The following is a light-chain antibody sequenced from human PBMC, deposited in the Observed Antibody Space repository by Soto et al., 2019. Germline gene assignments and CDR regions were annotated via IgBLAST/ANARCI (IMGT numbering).Light chain of an antibody. J-gene: IGKJ1*01. V-gene: IGKV1-6*01. Sequence: AIQVTQSPSSLSASVGDRVTITCRTSQGIRSALGWYQQKPGKVPKLLIYAASTLQSGVPSRFSGSGSGRDFTLTIGSLQPEDFATYYCLLDYAYFWAFGQGTKVDIK. CDR2: AAS. CDR1: QGIRSA. CDR3: LLDYAYFWA.